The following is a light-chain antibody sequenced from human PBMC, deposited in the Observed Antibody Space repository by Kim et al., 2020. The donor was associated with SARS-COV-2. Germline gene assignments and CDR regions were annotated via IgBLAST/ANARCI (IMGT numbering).Light chain of an antibody. CDR1: QSVSSY. J-gene: IGKJ4*01. CDR2: DAS. Sequence: EIVLTQSPATLSLSPGERATLSCRASQSVSSYLAWYQQKPGQAPRLLIYDASNRATGIPARFSGSGSGTDFTLTISSLEPEDFAVYYWQQRSNWPRTFGGGTKVDIK. CDR3: QQRSNWPRT. V-gene: IGKV3-11*01.